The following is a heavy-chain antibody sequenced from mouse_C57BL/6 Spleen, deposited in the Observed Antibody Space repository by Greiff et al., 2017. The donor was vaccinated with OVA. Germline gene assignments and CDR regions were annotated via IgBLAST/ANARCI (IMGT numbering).Heavy chain of an antibody. V-gene: IGHV1-4*01. Sequence: VKLQESGAELARPGASVKMSCKASGYTFTSYTMHWVKQRPGQGLEWIGYINPSSGYTKYNQKFKDKATLTADKSSSTAYMQLSSLTSEDSAVYYCARTTGTMYYFDYWGQGTTLTVSS. CDR1: GYTFTSYT. CDR2: INPSSGYT. D-gene: IGHD4-1*01. CDR3: ARTTGTMYYFDY. J-gene: IGHJ2*01.